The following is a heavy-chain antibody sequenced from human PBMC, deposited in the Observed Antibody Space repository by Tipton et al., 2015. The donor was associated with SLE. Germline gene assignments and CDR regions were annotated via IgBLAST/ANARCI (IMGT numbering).Heavy chain of an antibody. J-gene: IGHJ4*02. CDR3: ARVQLPLYYFDY. CDR1: GGSISSYY. V-gene: IGHV4-30-4*08. D-gene: IGHD5-18*01. CDR2: IYYSGST. Sequence: TLSLTCTVSGGSISSYYWSWIRQPPGKGLEWIGYIYYSGSTYYNPSLKSRVTISVDTSKNQFSLKLSSVTAADTAVYYCARVQLPLYYFDYWGQGTLVTVSS.